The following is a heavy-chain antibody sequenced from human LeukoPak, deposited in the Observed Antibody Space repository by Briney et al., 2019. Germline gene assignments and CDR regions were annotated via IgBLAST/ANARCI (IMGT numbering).Heavy chain of an antibody. J-gene: IGHJ4*02. CDR3: AREGPRGNSQFDY. Sequence: GGSLRLSCAASGFTFSSYGMHWVRQAPGKGLEWVALIWYDGSNKYYADSVKGRLTISRDNSKNTLYLQMNSLRAEDTAVYYCAREGPRGNSQFDYWGQGTLVAVSS. D-gene: IGHD2/OR15-2a*01. CDR1: GFTFSSYG. CDR2: IWYDGSNK. V-gene: IGHV3-33*01.